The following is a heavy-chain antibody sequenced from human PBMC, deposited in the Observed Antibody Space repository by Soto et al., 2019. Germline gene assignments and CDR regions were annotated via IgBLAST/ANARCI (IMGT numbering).Heavy chain of an antibody. Sequence: SETLSLSCAVSGGSISGSYYYWGWLRQSPGRGPEWIGSVFYTGFTSYNPSLESRVSVSVDTSKNQFSLKVSAVTAADTAVYYCASSQKGYNWNYFDHWGQGALVTVSS. V-gene: IGHV4-39*01. CDR1: GGSISGSYYY. CDR2: VFYTGFT. J-gene: IGHJ4*02. CDR3: ASSQKGYNWNYFDH. D-gene: IGHD1-20*01.